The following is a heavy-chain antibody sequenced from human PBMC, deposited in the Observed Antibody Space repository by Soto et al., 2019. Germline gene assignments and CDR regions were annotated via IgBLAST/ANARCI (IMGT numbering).Heavy chain of an antibody. CDR2: IKSKTDGGTT. J-gene: IGHJ6*03. CDR1: GFTFSNAW. V-gene: IGHV3-15*01. D-gene: IGHD3-10*02. CDR3: TTVLRPGPYYYYMDV. Sequence: GGSLRLSCAASGFTFSNAWMSWVRQAPGKGLEWVGRIKSKTDGGTTDYAAPVKGRFTISRDDSKNTLYLQMNSLKTEDTAVYYCTTVLRPGPYYYYMDVWGKGTTVTVSS.